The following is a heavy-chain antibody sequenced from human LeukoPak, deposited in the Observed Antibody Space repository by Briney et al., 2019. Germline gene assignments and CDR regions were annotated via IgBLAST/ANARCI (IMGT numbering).Heavy chain of an antibody. J-gene: IGHJ4*02. CDR1: GGTFSSYA. CDR3: ATYPSSSSSKAPGRHFDY. CDR2: IIPIFGTA. Sequence: SVKVSCKASGGTFSSYAISWVRQAPGQGLEWMGGIIPIFGTANYAQKFQGRVTITADESTSTAYMELSSLRSEDTAVYHCATYPSSSSSKAPGRHFDYWSQGTLVTVSS. V-gene: IGHV1-69*13. D-gene: IGHD6-6*01.